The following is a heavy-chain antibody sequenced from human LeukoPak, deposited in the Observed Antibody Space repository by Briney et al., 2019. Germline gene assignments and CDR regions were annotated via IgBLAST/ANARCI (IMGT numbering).Heavy chain of an antibody. Sequence: PGGSLRLSCAASGFTFSIYAMSWVRQAPGKGLEWVSAISGSGDSTYYADSVKGRFTISRDNSENTLYLQMNSLRAEDTAVYYCAKESLDYGDYPIRHWGQGTLVTVSS. CDR1: GFTFSIYA. V-gene: IGHV3-23*01. D-gene: IGHD4-17*01. CDR3: AKESLDYGDYPIRH. CDR2: ISGSGDST. J-gene: IGHJ4*02.